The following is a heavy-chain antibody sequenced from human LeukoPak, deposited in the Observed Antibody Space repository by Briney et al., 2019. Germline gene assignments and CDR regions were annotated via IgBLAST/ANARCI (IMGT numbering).Heavy chain of an antibody. D-gene: IGHD2-15*01. CDR1: GFXFKNYN. CDR2: IWSDGSII. J-gene: IGHJ3*02. Sequence: GRSLRLSCAASGFXFKNYNMHWVRQAPGKGLEWVAVIWSDGSIIYYADSVRGRFTITRDKSKNTVYLQMNSLRDEDTAVYYCARDQQDIVVVVAATHAFDIWGQGTMVTVSS. V-gene: IGHV3-33*01. CDR3: ARDQQDIVVVVAATHAFDI.